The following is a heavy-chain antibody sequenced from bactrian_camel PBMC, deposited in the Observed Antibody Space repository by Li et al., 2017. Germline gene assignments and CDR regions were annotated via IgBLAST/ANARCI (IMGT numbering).Heavy chain of an antibody. CDR1: RYIGSLDR. Sequence: HVQLVESGGGSVQAGGSLRLSCAASRYIGSLDRMSWFRQAPGKEREGVAAIMILGATTYYADSVKGRFTISHDNAKRTLYLQMNSLKPEDTATYYCGASGMRLGSCLLAEYVYDFWGQGTQVTVS. CDR2: IMILGATT. D-gene: IGHD5*01. J-gene: IGHJ4*01. V-gene: IGHV3S54*01. CDR3: GASGMRLGSCLLAEYVYDF.